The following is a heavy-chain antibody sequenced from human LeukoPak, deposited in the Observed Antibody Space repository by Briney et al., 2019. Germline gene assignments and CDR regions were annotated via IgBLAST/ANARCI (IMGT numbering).Heavy chain of an antibody. CDR3: AKERRSDGTFDY. Sequence: PGGTLRLSCAASGFTFSSYGMSWVRQAPGKGLEWVSTISGSGSNTYYVDSVKGRFTISRDNSKNTLYLQMNSLRAEDTAIYYCAKERRSDGTFDYWGQGTLVTVSS. CDR1: GFTFSSYG. CDR2: ISGSGSNT. D-gene: IGHD1-26*01. V-gene: IGHV3-23*01. J-gene: IGHJ4*02.